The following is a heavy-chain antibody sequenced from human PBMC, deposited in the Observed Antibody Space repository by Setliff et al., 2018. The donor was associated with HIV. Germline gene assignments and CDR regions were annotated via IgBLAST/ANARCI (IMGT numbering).Heavy chain of an antibody. CDR1: GFTFKHYY. CDR2: IIPLFNKS. V-gene: IGHV1-69*13. D-gene: IGHD2-15*01. CDR3: ARDRFCSRGSCYEPNWFDP. Sequence: SVKVSCKASGFTFKHYYMYWVRQAPGQGLEWMGGIIPLFNKSNNAQKFQVRVTITANESTSTAYMELKSLRSEDSAVYYCARDRFCSRGSCYEPNWFDPWGQGTLVTVSS. J-gene: IGHJ5*02.